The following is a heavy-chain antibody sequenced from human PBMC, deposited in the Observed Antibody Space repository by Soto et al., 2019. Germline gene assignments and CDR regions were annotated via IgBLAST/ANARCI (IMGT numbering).Heavy chain of an antibody. J-gene: IGHJ4*02. V-gene: IGHV2-5*02. Sequence: QITLRESGPTRVRPTQTLSLTCTFSGFSLHTSGVGVGWIRQPPGKALEWLAVIYWDDDKRYSPSLKSRLSISKYTPQNQVVLIMTDMDPVDTATYYCAYRALYSGSYWDGGYFDSWGQGTLITVSS. CDR1: GFSLHTSGVG. D-gene: IGHD1-26*01. CDR3: AYRALYSGSYWDGGYFDS. CDR2: IYWDDDK.